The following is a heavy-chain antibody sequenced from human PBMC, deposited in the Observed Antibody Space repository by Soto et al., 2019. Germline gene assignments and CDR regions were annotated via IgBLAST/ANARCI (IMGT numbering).Heavy chain of an antibody. V-gene: IGHV4-30-2*01. CDR1: GGSISSGGYS. CDR2: IYHSGST. J-gene: IGHJ4*02. CDR3: ARAARYSGSYYEIDY. D-gene: IGHD1-26*01. Sequence: PSETLSLTCAVSGGSISSGGYSWSWIRQLPGKGLEWIGYIYHSGSTYYNPSLKSRVTISVDRSKNQFSLKLSSVTAADTAVYYCARAARYSGSYYEIDYWGQGTLVTVSS.